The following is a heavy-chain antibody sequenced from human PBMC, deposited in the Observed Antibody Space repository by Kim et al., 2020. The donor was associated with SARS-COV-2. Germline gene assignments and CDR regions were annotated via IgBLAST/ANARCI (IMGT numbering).Heavy chain of an antibody. V-gene: IGHV3-21*01. CDR3: ARCRGTITMIVVGEYYYYGMDV. J-gene: IGHJ6*02. Sequence: GGSLRLSCAASGFTFSSYSMNWVRQAPGKGLEWVSSISSSSSYIYYADSVKGRFTISRDNAKNSLYLQMNSLRAEDTAVYYCARCRGTITMIVVGEYYYYGMDVWGQGTTVTVSS. D-gene: IGHD3-22*01. CDR2: ISSSSSYI. CDR1: GFTFSSYS.